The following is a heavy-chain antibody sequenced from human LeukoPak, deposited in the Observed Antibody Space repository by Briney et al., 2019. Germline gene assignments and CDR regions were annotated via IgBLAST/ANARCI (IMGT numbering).Heavy chain of an antibody. CDR1: GGSFSGYY. Sequence: SETLSLTCAVYGGSFSGYYWSWIRQPPGKGLEWIGEINHSGSTNYNPSLKSRVTISVDTSKNQFSLKLSSVTAADTAVYYCARPLHCSSTTCYDWFDPWGQGTLVAVSS. CDR2: INHSGST. V-gene: IGHV4-34*01. CDR3: ARPLHCSSTTCYDWFDP. D-gene: IGHD2-2*01. J-gene: IGHJ5*02.